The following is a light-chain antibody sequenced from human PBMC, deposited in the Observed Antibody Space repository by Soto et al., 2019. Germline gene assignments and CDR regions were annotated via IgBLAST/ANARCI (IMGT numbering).Light chain of an antibody. V-gene: IGKV3-20*01. CDR1: QSVSSSY. CDR3: QQYGSSPRT. CDR2: GAS. Sequence: EIVLTQSPGTLSLSPGERATLSCRASQSVSSSYLAWYQQKPGQAPRLLIYGASSRATGIPDRFSGSGSGTDFALTISRLEPEDFGVYSCQQYGSSPRTFGQGTQVEIK. J-gene: IGKJ1*01.